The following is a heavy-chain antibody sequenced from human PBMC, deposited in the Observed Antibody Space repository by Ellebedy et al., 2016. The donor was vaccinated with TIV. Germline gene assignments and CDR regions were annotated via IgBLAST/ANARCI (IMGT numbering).Heavy chain of an antibody. D-gene: IGHD5-18*01. CDR3: ARALGDTTMVDTNWFDP. Sequence: GGSLRLSCAASGFTFSDYYMSWIRQAPGKGLEWVSSISSSSSYIYSTVSVKGRFTISRDNAKNSLYLQMNSLRAEDTAVYFCARALGDTTMVDTNWFDPWGQGTLVTVSS. CDR1: GFTFSDYY. V-gene: IGHV3-11*06. CDR2: ISSSSSYI. J-gene: IGHJ5*02.